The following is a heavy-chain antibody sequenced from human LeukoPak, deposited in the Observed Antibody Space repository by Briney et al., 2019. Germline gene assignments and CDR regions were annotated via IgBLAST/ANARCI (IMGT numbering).Heavy chain of an antibody. CDR3: AKDLNRGLPDY. Sequence: GGSLRLSCAASGFTFSSYGMHWVRQAPGKGLEWVAVISYDGSNKYYADSVKGRFTISRDNSKNMLYLQMSSLRAEDTAVYYCAKDLNRGLPDYWGQGTLVIVSS. D-gene: IGHD2-21*01. J-gene: IGHJ4*02. V-gene: IGHV3-30*18. CDR2: ISYDGSNK. CDR1: GFTFSSYG.